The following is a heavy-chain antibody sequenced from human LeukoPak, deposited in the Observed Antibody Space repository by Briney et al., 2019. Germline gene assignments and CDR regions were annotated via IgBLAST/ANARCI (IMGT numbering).Heavy chain of an antibody. V-gene: IGHV3-15*01. D-gene: IGHD1-1*01. CDR1: GFTVSSNY. CDR2: IKSKTDGGTT. Sequence: GGSLRLSCAASGFTVSSNYMSWVRQAPGKGLEWVGRIKSKTDGGTTDYAAPVKGRFTISRDDSKSIAYLQMNSLKTEDTAVYYCTRTTGYAFDIWGQGTMVTVAS. J-gene: IGHJ3*02. CDR3: TRTTGYAFDI.